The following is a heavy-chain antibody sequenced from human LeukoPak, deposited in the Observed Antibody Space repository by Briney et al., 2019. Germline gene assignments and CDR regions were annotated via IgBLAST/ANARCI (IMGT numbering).Heavy chain of an antibody. Sequence: GASVNVSCKASGYTFTRYYMHWVRQAPGQGLEWMGWINPNSGGTNYAQKFQGRVTMTRDTSISTAYMELSRVRSDDTAVYYCATDRNWTLDYWGQGTLVTVSS. V-gene: IGHV1-2*02. J-gene: IGHJ4*02. CDR1: GYTFTRYY. D-gene: IGHD1-1*01. CDR2: INPNSGGT. CDR3: ATDRNWTLDY.